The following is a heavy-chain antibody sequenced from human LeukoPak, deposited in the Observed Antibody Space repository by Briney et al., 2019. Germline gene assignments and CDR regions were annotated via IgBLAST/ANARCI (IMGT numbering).Heavy chain of an antibody. CDR2: ISSSSIYI. V-gene: IGHV3-21*01. D-gene: IGHD5-18*01. CDR3: ARGADNYGYIFDY. Sequence: PGGSLRLSCAASGFIFSRYSMNWVRQAPGKGLEWVSSISSSSIYIYYADSVKGRFTISRDNAKNSLYLQMNSLRAEDTAVYYCARGADNYGYIFDYWGQGTLVTVSS. CDR1: GFIFSRYS. J-gene: IGHJ4*02.